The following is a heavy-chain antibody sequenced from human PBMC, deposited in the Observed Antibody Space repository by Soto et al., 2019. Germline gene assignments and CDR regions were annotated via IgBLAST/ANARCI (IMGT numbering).Heavy chain of an antibody. Sequence: EVQVVESGGGLVKPGGSLRLSCAASGFTFSSSDMNWVRQAPGKGLEWVSSIDTGTRHVYYADSVRGRFTISRDDAQNSLYLQMNILIVEDTALYYCARRTVTTYHYFDYWGQGTLVTVSS. CDR1: GFTFSSSD. CDR2: IDTGTRHV. V-gene: IGHV3-21*01. J-gene: IGHJ4*02. D-gene: IGHD4-17*01. CDR3: ARRTVTTYHYFDY.